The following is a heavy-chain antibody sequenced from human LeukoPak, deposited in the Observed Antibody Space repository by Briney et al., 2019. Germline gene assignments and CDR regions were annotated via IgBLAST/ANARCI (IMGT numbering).Heavy chain of an antibody. D-gene: IGHD3-9*01. CDR2: IRSKANSYAT. CDR3: TRSDILTPYGMDV. Sequence: GGSLRLSCAASGFTFSGSAMHWVRQASGKGLEWVGRIRSKANSYATAYAASVKGRFTISRDDSKNTAYLQMNSLKTEDTAVYYCTRSDILTPYGMDVWGQGTTVTVSS. J-gene: IGHJ6*02. V-gene: IGHV3-73*01. CDR1: GFTFSGSA.